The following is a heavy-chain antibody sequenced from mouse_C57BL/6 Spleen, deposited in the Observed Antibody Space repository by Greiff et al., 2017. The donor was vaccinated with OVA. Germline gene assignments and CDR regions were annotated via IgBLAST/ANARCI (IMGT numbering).Heavy chain of an antibody. D-gene: IGHD2-4*01. J-gene: IGHJ3*01. CDR3: ARRYDYEGTWFAD. CDR2: IYPGDGDT. CDR1: GYAFSSYW. Sequence: QVQLQQSGAELVKPGASVKISCKASGYAFSSYWMNWVKQRPGKGLEWIGQIYPGDGDTNYNGKFKGKATLTADKSSSTAYMQLSSLTSEDSAVYFCARRYDYEGTWFADWGQGTLVTVAA. V-gene: IGHV1-80*01.